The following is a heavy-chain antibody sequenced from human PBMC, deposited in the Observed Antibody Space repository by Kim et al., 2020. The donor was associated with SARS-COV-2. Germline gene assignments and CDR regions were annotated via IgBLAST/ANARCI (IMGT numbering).Heavy chain of an antibody. J-gene: IGHJ4*02. V-gene: IGHV4-39*01. CDR1: GGSISSSSYY. D-gene: IGHD2-2*01. CDR2: IYYSGST. CDR3: ASTLLVVPAAMGTYYFDY. Sequence: SETLSLTCTVSGGSISSSSYYWGWIRQPPGKGLEWIRSIYYSGSTYYNPSLKSRVTISVDTSKNQFSLKLSSVTAADTAVYYCASTLLVVPAAMGTYYFDYWGQGTLVTVSS.